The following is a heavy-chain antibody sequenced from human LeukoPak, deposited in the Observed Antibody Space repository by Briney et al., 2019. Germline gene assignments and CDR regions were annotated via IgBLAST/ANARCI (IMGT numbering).Heavy chain of an antibody. V-gene: IGHV3-30*04. D-gene: IGHD3-3*01. CDR2: ISYDGSNK. Sequence: AGGSLRLSCAASGFTFSSYAMHWVRQAPGKGLEWVAVISYDGSNKYYADSVKGRFTISRDNSKNTLYLQMNSLRAEDTAVCYCARDLYDFWSGYYDPPYYYYYMDVWGKGTTVTVSS. CDR3: ARDLYDFWSGYYDPPYYYYYMDV. CDR1: GFTFSSYA. J-gene: IGHJ6*03.